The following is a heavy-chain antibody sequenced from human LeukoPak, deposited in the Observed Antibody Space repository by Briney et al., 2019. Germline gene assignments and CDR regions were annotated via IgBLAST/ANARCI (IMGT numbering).Heavy chain of an antibody. CDR2: VYYSGST. Sequence: TSETLSLTCTVSGGSISNDYWNWVRQPPGKGLEGIGYVYYSGSTDYNPSLKSRVTISVDTSKNQFSLKLSSVTAADTAVYYCARRRSGDSHFDYWGQGTLVTVSS. J-gene: IGHJ4*02. V-gene: IGHV4-59*08. CDR1: GGSISNDY. D-gene: IGHD3-16*01. CDR3: ARRRSGDSHFDY.